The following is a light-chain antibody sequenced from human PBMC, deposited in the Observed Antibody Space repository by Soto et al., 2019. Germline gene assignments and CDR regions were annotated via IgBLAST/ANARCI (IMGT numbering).Light chain of an antibody. J-gene: IGLJ1*01. Sequence: QSVLTQPPSVSAAPGQKVTISCSGSSSNIGNNYVSWYQQLPGTAPKLLIYDNNKRPSGIPDRFSGPKSGTSATLGITGLQTGDEADYYCGTWDSSLSADVFGTGTKLTVL. CDR3: GTWDSSLSADV. CDR2: DNN. CDR1: SSNIGNNY. V-gene: IGLV1-51*01.